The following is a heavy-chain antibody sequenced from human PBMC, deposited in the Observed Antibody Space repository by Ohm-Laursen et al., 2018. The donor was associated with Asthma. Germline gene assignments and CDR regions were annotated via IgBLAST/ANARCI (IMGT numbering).Heavy chain of an antibody. Sequence: SLRLSCAASGFTFSSYGMHWVRQAPGKGLEWVAVISYDGSNKYYADSVKGRFTISRDNSKNTLYLQMNSLRAEDTAVYYCATQRVFDWFHFDYWGQGTQVTVSS. CDR3: ATQRVFDWFHFDY. V-gene: IGHV3-30*03. J-gene: IGHJ4*02. D-gene: IGHD3-9*01. CDR2: ISYDGSNK. CDR1: GFTFSSYG.